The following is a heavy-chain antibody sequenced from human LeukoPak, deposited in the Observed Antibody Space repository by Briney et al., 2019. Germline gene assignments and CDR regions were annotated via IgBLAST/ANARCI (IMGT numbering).Heavy chain of an antibody. Sequence: GESLKISCKGSGYSFTSYWIGWVRQMPGKGLEWMGIIYPGDSDTRYSPSFQGQVTISADKSISTAYLQWNSLKASDTAIYYCARRSSSWYRGNFYYYMDVWGKGTTVTVSS. V-gene: IGHV5-51*01. CDR1: GYSFTSYW. J-gene: IGHJ6*03. CDR3: ARRSSSWYRGNFYYYMDV. CDR2: IYPGDSDT. D-gene: IGHD6-13*01.